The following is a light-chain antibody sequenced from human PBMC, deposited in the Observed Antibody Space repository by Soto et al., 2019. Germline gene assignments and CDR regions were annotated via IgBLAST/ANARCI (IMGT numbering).Light chain of an antibody. V-gene: IGKV1-39*01. CDR2: AAS. CDR1: QGISTY. Sequence: DIQMTQSPSSLSASVGDRVTITCRASQGISTYLSWYQQKPGKAPEFLIYAASSLQRGVPSRFRGSGSGTDFTLTISSLQPEDFATYYCQQSYSTPITFGQGTRLEIK. J-gene: IGKJ5*01. CDR3: QQSYSTPIT.